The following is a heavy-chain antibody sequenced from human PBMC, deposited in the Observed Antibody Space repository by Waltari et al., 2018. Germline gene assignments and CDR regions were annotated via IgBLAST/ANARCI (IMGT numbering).Heavy chain of an antibody. CDR1: GYSFPNYW. V-gene: IGHV5-51*01. J-gene: IGHJ3*02. CDR2: IYPGASAT. Sequence: EVQLVQSGAEVKKPGESMKISCKGSGYSFPNYWIGWVRQMPGKGLAWMGIIYPGASATRYSPFFPCQVTISVEKSISTAYLQWRTLKASDTAMYYCARHMGSSGPNTAFDIWGQVTMITVSP. D-gene: IGHD3-22*01. CDR3: ARHMGSSGPNTAFDI.